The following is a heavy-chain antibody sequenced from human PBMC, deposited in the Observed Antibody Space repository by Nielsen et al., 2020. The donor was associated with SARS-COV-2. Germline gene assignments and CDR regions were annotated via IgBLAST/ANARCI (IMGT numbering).Heavy chain of an antibody. CDR2: IYYSGST. V-gene: IGHV4-31*02. CDR3: ARATSGQWLVLGAFDI. D-gene: IGHD6-19*01. Sequence: WIRQPPGKGLEWIGYIYYSGSTYYNPSLKSRVTISVDTSKNQFSLKLSSVTAADTAVYYCARATSGQWLVLGAFDIWGQGTMVTVSS. J-gene: IGHJ3*02.